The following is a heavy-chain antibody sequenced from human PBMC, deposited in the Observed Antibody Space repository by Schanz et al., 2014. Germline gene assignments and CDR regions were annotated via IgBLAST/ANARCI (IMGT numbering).Heavy chain of an antibody. Sequence: QVQLLESGGGLFKPGGSLRLSCAGSGFTFADYYMTWIRQAPGKGLEWVSYISSDNNYAYYADSMRGRFTISRDNAKNSLYLQMNSLRAEDTAVYYCARGASRDYFAMDVWGQGTTVTVSS. CDR1: GFTFADYY. J-gene: IGHJ6*02. CDR3: ARGASRDYFAMDV. CDR2: ISSDNNYA. V-gene: IGHV3-11*06.